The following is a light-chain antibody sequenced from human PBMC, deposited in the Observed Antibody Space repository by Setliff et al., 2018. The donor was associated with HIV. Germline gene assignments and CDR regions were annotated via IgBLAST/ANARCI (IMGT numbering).Light chain of an antibody. Sequence: SYELTQPPSVSVAPGKTAGITCGGNNIGSKSVHWYQQKPGQAPVLVIYYDSDRPSGIPERFSGSKSGNTATLTISRVEAGDEADYYCQVWDSSSDHSYVFGTGTKVTVL. CDR1: NIGSKS. CDR3: QVWDSSSDHSYV. CDR2: YDS. V-gene: IGLV3-21*04. J-gene: IGLJ1*01.